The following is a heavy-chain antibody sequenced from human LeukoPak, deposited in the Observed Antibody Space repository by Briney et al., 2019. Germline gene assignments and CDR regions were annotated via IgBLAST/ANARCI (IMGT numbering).Heavy chain of an antibody. J-gene: IGHJ5*02. CDR2: IYYSGST. Sequence: SETLSLTCTVSGGSISSSSYYWGWIRQPPGKGLEWIGSIYYSGSTYYNPSLKSRVTISVDTSKNQFSLKLSSVTTADTAVYYCAGYCSSTSCYRRRWFAPWGQGTLVTVSS. V-gene: IGHV4-39*01. CDR1: GGSISSSSYY. CDR3: AGYCSSTSCYRRRWFAP. D-gene: IGHD2-2*01.